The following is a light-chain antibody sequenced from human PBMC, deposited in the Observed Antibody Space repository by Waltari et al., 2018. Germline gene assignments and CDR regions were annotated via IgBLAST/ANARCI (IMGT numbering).Light chain of an antibody. CDR2: GTS. Sequence: LVLTQSPDTLYFSPGERATCPCRASHSVRSISLAWYQQKPGQAPRLLIYGTSSRATGFPDRFSGSGSGTDFTLTISRLEPEDFAVYHCQQYDGSAVTFGGGTKVEIK. V-gene: IGKV3-20*01. CDR3: QQYDGSAVT. J-gene: IGKJ4*01. CDR1: HSVRSIS.